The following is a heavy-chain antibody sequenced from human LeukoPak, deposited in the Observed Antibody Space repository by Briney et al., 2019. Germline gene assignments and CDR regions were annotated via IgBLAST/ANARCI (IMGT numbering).Heavy chain of an antibody. CDR2: IIPILGIA. Sequence: SVKVSCKASGGTFSSYAISWVRQAPGQGLEWMGRIIPILGIANYAQKFQGRVTITADKSTSTAYMELSSLRSEDMAVYYCARDRVPEQQLAYDAFDIWGQGTMVTVSS. CDR1: GGTFSSYA. D-gene: IGHD6-13*01. V-gene: IGHV1-69*04. J-gene: IGHJ3*02. CDR3: ARDRVPEQQLAYDAFDI.